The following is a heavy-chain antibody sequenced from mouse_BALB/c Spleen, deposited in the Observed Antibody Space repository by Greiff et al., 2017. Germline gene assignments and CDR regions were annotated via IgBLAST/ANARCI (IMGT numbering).Heavy chain of an antibody. CDR3: TSLTTVVPWYFDV. J-gene: IGHJ1*01. V-gene: IGHV1-5*01. CDR1: GYSFTSYW. CDR2: IYPGNSDT. Sequence: VQLQQSGTVLARPGASVKMSCKASGYSFTSYWMHWVKQRPGQGLEWIGAIYPGNSDTSYNQKFKGKANLTAVTSASTAYMELSSLTNEDSAVYYCTSLTTVVPWYFDVWGAGTTVTVSS. D-gene: IGHD1-1*01.